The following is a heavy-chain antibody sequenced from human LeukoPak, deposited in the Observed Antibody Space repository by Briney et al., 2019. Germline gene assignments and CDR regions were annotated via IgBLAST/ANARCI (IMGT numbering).Heavy chain of an antibody. D-gene: IGHD3-22*01. CDR1: GVSISSYY. CDR3: ARSERIIMILGGAFDI. Sequence: PSETLSLTCTVSGVSISSYYWSWIRQPPGKGLEWIGYIYYSGSTNYSASLKSRVTISVDTSKNQFSLKLSSVTAADTAVYYCARSERIIMILGGAFDIWGQGTVVTVSS. V-gene: IGHV4-59*08. J-gene: IGHJ3*02. CDR2: IYYSGST.